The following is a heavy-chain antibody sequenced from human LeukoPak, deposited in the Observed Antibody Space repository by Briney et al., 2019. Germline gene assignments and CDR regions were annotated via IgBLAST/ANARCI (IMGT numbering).Heavy chain of an antibody. D-gene: IGHD2-8*02. V-gene: IGHV3-23*01. J-gene: IGHJ4*02. CDR3: ARVTGPTSYGPVDY. Sequence: GGSLRLSCTASGITLSNCAMTWVRQAPGKGLEWVSSISGSGGTAYYTGSIKGRFTISRDDSKNTLYLQMNSLRVEDSALYYCARVTGPTSYGPVDYWGQGTLVTVSS. CDR2: ISGSGGTA. CDR1: GITLSNCA.